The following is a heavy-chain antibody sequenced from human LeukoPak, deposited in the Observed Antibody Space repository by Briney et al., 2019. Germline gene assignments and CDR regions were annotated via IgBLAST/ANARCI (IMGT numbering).Heavy chain of an antibody. CDR3: ARDSSSWYSPYDY. D-gene: IGHD6-13*01. V-gene: IGHV3-48*01. CDR2: IGSSSSTI. CDR1: GSTFSSYS. J-gene: IGHJ4*02. Sequence: GGSLRLSCAASGSTFSSYSMNWVRQAPGKGLEWVSYIGSSSSTIYYADSVKGRFTISRDNAKNSLYLQMNSLRAEDTAGYYCARDSSSWYSPYDYWGQGTLVTVSS.